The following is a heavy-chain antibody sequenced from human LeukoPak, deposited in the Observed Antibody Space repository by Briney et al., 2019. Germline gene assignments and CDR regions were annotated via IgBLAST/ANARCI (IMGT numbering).Heavy chain of an antibody. J-gene: IGHJ4*02. CDR3: ASTSWELPDY. V-gene: IGHV3-48*04. Sequence: AXSGFTFSSXXXXWVRQXPGKXXEWVSYISSSSSSIYYADSVKGRFTISRDNAKNSLYLQMNSLRAEDTAVYYCASTSWELPDYWGQGTLSPSPQ. D-gene: IGHD1-26*01. CDR1: GFTFSSXX. CDR2: ISSSSSSI.